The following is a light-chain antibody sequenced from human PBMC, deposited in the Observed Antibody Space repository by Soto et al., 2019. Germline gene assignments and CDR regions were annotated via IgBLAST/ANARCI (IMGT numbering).Light chain of an antibody. CDR3: QQSFYAPPT. Sequence: IQVTQSPSSLSASVGDRVTITWRASQNIRTYLTWYQQKPGKAPKLLIYEASDLQSGVPSRFSGSGSGTDFSLTITSLQPEDFATYYCQQSFYAPPTFGQGTKVDIK. CDR1: QNIRTY. V-gene: IGKV1-39*01. J-gene: IGKJ1*01. CDR2: EAS.